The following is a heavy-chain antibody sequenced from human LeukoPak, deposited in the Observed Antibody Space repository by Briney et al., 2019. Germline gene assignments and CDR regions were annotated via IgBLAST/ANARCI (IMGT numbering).Heavy chain of an antibody. CDR3: AKDGLRWSNYYYYYMDV. V-gene: IGHV3-30*04. Sequence: PGGSLRLSCAASGFTFSSYAMHWVRQAPGKGLEWVAVISYDGSNKYYADSVKGRFTISRDNSKNSLYLQMNCLRAEDTALYYCAKDGLRWSNYYYYYMDVWGKGTTVTVSS. CDR1: GFTFSSYA. CDR2: ISYDGSNK. J-gene: IGHJ6*03. D-gene: IGHD4-23*01.